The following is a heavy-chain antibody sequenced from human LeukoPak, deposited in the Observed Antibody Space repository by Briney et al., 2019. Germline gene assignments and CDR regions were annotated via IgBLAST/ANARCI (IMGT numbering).Heavy chain of an antibody. J-gene: IGHJ4*02. CDR3: ARGGSSSGWYQGPFDY. Sequence: GGSLRLSCAASGFTFSSYGMHWVRQAPGKGLEWVAVISYDGSNKYYADSVKGRFTISRDNSKNTLYLQMNSLRAEDTAVYYCARGGSSSGWYQGPFDYWGQGTLVTVSS. CDR2: ISYDGSNK. CDR1: GFTFSSYG. D-gene: IGHD6-19*01. V-gene: IGHV3-30*03.